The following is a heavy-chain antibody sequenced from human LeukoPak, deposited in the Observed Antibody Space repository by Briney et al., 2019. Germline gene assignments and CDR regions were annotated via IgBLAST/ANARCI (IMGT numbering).Heavy chain of an antibody. CDR2: IRNKANSYTT. Sequence: PGGSLRLSCAVSGFTFSDHYMDWVRQAPGKGLEWVGRIRNKANSYTTEYAASVKGRFTISRDDSKNSAFLQMNNLKTEDSAIYYCAISSSSGFTLFDYWGQGILVIVSS. V-gene: IGHV3-72*01. D-gene: IGHD6-13*01. CDR1: GFTFSDHY. CDR3: AISSSSGFTLFDY. J-gene: IGHJ4*02.